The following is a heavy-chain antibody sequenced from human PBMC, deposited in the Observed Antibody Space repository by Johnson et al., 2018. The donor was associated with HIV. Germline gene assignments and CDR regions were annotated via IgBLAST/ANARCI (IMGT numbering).Heavy chain of an antibody. CDR1: GFTFSNFG. J-gene: IGHJ3*02. CDR3: AKDGLWMAFDI. V-gene: IGHV3-7*05. Sequence: VQLVESGGGVVQPGRSLRLSCAASGFTFSNFGFHWVRQAPGKGLEWVAKIKQDGSETYYVDSVKGRFTISRDNAKNSLYLQMNSLRAEDTAVYYCAKDGLWMAFDIWGQGTMVTVSS. CDR2: IKQDGSET. D-gene: IGHD3-3*01.